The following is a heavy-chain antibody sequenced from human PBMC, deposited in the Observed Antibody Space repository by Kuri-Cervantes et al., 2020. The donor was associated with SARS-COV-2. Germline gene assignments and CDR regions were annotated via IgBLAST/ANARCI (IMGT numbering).Heavy chain of an antibody. V-gene: IGHV3-48*02. Sequence: GESLKISCAASGFTFSSYSMNWVRQAPGKGLEWVSYINSSSSTVYYADSVKGRFTISRDNAKNSLYLQMNSLRDEDTAVYYCARGNIGGKGIYYYYYGMDVWGQGTTVTVSS. J-gene: IGHJ6*02. D-gene: IGHD1-26*01. CDR1: GFTFSSYS. CDR3: ARGNIGGKGIYYYYYGMDV. CDR2: INSSSSTV.